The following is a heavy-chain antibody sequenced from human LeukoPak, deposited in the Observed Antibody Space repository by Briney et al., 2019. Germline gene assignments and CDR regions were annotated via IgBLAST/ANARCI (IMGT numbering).Heavy chain of an antibody. CDR1: GYAFTGYY. J-gene: IGHJ3*02. V-gene: IGHV1-2*02. D-gene: IGHD3-3*01. Sequence: ASVKVSCKASGYAFTGYYMHWVRQAPGQGLEWMGWINPNSGGTNYAQKFQGRVTMTRDTSISTAYMELSRLRSDDTAVYYCARGLRFLEWYDAFDIWGQGTMVTVSS. CDR2: INPNSGGT. CDR3: ARGLRFLEWYDAFDI.